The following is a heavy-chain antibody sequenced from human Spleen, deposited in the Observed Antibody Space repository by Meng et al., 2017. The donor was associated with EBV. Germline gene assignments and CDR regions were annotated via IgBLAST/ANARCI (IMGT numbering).Heavy chain of an antibody. V-gene: IGHV4-4*02. CDR1: GASIRSSNW. CDR2: IYHSGPT. J-gene: IGHJ4*02. Sequence: VQRQGSGPGLVKPSGTPSLTCAFSGASIRSSNWWTWVRQPPGKGLEWIGEIYHSGPTNYNPSLKSRVTMSVDKSKNQFSLKMNSVTAADAAVYYCARGDRASMTTVTSLVYWGQGTLVTVSS. CDR3: ARGDRASMTTVTSLVY. D-gene: IGHD4-17*01.